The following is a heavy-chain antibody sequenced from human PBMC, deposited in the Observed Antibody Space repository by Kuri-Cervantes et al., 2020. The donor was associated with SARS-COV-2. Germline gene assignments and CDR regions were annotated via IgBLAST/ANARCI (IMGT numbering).Heavy chain of an antibody. Sequence: GESLKISCAASGFTFSDYSMNWVRLAPGKGLEWVSYIGSSSSIIYYADSMKGRFTISRDNAKNSLSLQMNSLRAEDTAVYYCARERYYSGHYGMDVWGQGTTVTVSS. CDR3: ARERYYSGHYGMDV. V-gene: IGHV3-48*01. CDR2: IGSSSSII. D-gene: IGHD3-10*01. CDR1: GFTFSDYS. J-gene: IGHJ6*02.